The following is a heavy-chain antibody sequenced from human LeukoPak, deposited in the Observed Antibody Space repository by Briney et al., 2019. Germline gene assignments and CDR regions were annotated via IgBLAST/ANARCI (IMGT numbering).Heavy chain of an antibody. CDR2: MNPNSGNT. V-gene: IGHV1-8*03. J-gene: IGHJ3*02. CDR1: GYTFTSYD. CDR3: ASGLNNPALCSSTSWSCSYAFDI. D-gene: IGHD2-2*01. Sequence: ASVKVSCKASGYTFTSYDINWVRQATGQGLEWMGWMNPNSGNTGYAQKFQGRVTITRNTSISTAYMELSSLRSEDTAVYYCASGLNNPALCSSTSWSCSYAFDIWGQGTMVTVSS.